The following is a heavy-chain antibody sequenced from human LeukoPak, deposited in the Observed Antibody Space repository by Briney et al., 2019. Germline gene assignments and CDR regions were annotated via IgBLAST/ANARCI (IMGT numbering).Heavy chain of an antibody. V-gene: IGHV3-23*01. J-gene: IGHJ6*02. D-gene: IGHD6-19*01. CDR3: ASDLIAVTERIYFGMDV. CDR2: ISGSGGST. CDR1: GFTFSSYA. Sequence: PGGSLRLSCAASGFTFSSYAMSWVRQAPGKGLEWVSGISGSGGSTYYADSVKGRFTISRDNSRNTLYLQMNTLRAEDTAVYYCASDLIAVTERIYFGMDVWGQGTTVTVSS.